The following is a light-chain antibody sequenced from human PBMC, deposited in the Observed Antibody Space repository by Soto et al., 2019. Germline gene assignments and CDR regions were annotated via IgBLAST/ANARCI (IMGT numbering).Light chain of an antibody. CDR2: DTS. V-gene: IGKV3-11*01. CDR1: PSVSQY. J-gene: IGKJ1*01. Sequence: ESVLTQSPATLSLSPGERATLSCRASPSVSQYLAWYQQKPGQAPRLLIYDTSIRATGIPARFSGSGSGTDFTLTISSLEPEDFATYYCQQYHGFWFGRGTKVEIE. CDR3: QQYHGFW.